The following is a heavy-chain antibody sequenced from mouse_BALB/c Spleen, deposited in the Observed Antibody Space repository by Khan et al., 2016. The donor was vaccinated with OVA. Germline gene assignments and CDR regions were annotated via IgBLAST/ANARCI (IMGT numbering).Heavy chain of an antibody. Sequence: QVQLQQSGPELVRPGVSVKLSCKGSGYTFTDYALHWVKQSHAESLEWIGLISTYSGNTNYKQKFRGKATVTVDKYSSTAYMELARLTSEDSAIYYCTRPAYDGYYDCCVHGTTLTVSS. J-gene: IGHJ2*01. V-gene: IGHV1S137*01. CDR3: TRPAYDGYYDC. CDR1: GYTFTDYA. D-gene: IGHD2-3*01. CDR2: ISTYSGNT.